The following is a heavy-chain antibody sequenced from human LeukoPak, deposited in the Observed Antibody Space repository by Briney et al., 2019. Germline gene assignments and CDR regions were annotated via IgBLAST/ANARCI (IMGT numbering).Heavy chain of an antibody. D-gene: IGHD6-13*01. J-gene: IGHJ4*02. V-gene: IGHV4-31*03. Sequence: SETLSLTCTVSGGSISSGGYYWSWIRQHPGKGLEWIGYIYYSGSTYYNPSLKSRVTISIDTSKNQFSLKLSFVTAADTAVYYCARGREAAGQRLLDYWGQGTLVTVSS. CDR3: ARGREAAGQRLLDY. CDR1: GGSISSGGYY. CDR2: IYYSGST.